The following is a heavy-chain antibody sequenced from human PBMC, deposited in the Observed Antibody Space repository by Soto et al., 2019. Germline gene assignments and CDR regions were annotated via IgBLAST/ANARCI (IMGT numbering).Heavy chain of an antibody. CDR3: ARDRDYSHTDADIDY. D-gene: IGHD3-16*01. J-gene: IGHJ4*02. CDR1: GYNFNTYG. V-gene: IGHV1-18*01. Sequence: QVQLMQSGAEVRRPGTSMRISCTTSGYNFNTYGIIWVRQAPGQGLEWMGWISGYNGYTKYAQNFEDRVTVSTAPSTSKAFLELRNLRSGDTALYFCARDRDYSHTDADIDYWGQGTLVTVSS. CDR2: ISGYNGYT.